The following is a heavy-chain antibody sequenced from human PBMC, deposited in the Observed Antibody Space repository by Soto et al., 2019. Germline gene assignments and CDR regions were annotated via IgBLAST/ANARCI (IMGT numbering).Heavy chain of an antibody. CDR3: AREGDARWLDS. D-gene: IGHD1-26*01. CDR2: LKDRSQNYAT. CDR1: GFSVSGWY. Sequence: EVQLVESGGGLVQPGGSARLSCAASGFSVSGWYMDWVRQAPGKGLEWVARLKDRSQNYATEYAASVKGRFTVSRHASQNPMYLHMNSLKIEDTAVYYCAREGDARWLDSWGQGTLVTVS. V-gene: IGHV3-72*01. J-gene: IGHJ5*01.